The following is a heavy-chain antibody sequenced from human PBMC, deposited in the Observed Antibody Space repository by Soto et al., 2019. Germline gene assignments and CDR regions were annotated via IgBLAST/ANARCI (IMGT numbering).Heavy chain of an antibody. CDR3: ARAPPYYDSSGYYPFAY. CDR1: GGTFTSYA. Sequence: QVQLVQSGAEVKKPGSSVKVSCKASGGTFTSYAISWVRRAPGQGLEWMGGIIPIFGTANYAQKFQGRVTITADESTSTAYMELSSLRSEDTAVYYCARAPPYYDSSGYYPFAYWGQGTLVTVSS. J-gene: IGHJ4*02. CDR2: IIPIFGTA. D-gene: IGHD3-22*01. V-gene: IGHV1-69*01.